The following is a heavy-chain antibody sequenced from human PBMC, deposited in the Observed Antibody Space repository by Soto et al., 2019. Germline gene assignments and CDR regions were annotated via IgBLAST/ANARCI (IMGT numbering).Heavy chain of an antibody. J-gene: IGHJ4*02. D-gene: IGHD2-15*01. CDR1: GYTFTSYD. CDR2: MNPNSGNT. V-gene: IGHV1-8*01. Sequence: QVQLVQSGAEVKKPGASVKVSCKASGYTFTSYDINWVRQATGQGLEWMGWMNPNSGNTGYAQKLQGRVTMTRNTSRSTGYMELSSLRSEGTAVYYCARGRWEYCSGGSCYYLGYWGQGTLVTVSS. CDR3: ARGRWEYCSGGSCYYLGY.